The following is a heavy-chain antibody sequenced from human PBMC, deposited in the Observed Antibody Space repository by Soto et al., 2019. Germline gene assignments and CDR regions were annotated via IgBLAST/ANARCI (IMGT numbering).Heavy chain of an antibody. D-gene: IGHD3-10*01. Sequence: QVQVQQWGAGLLKPSETLSLTCAVYGGSFSDNYWTWFRQPPGKGLEWIGEISPSGTTKYIASLRSRATISVDTSQRHYSLKVTSVTGADTAVYYCVTSLWFGTQPEIWGQGALVTVSS. CDR3: VTSLWFGTQPEI. CDR2: ISPSGTT. J-gene: IGHJ4*02. CDR1: GGSFSDNY. V-gene: IGHV4-34*01.